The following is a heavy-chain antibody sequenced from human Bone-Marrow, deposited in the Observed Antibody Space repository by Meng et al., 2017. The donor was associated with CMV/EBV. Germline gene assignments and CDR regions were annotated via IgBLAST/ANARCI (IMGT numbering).Heavy chain of an antibody. CDR1: GFTFSNAW. V-gene: IGHV3-15*01. CDR3: TTEVLGIAAAGTYWYFEL. Sequence: GGSLRLSCAASGFTFSNAWMSWVRQAPGKGLEWVGRIKSKTDGGTTDYAAPVKGRFTISRDDSKNTLYLQMNSLKTEDTAVYYCTTEVLGIAAAGTYWYFELWGRGTLVTVSS. D-gene: IGHD6-13*01. J-gene: IGHJ2*01. CDR2: IKSKTDGGTT.